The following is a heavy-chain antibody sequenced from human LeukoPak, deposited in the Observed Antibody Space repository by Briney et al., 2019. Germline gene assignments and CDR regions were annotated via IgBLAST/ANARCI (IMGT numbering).Heavy chain of an antibody. Sequence: ASVKVSCKASRYTFTGYYMHWVRQAPGQGLEWMGWINPNSGGTNYAQKFRGRVTMTRDTSISTAYMELSRLRSDDTAVYYCARDAGSEQLVSNWFDPWGQGTLVTVSS. D-gene: IGHD6-6*01. J-gene: IGHJ5*02. CDR2: INPNSGGT. V-gene: IGHV1-2*02. CDR3: ARDAGSEQLVSNWFDP. CDR1: RYTFTGYY.